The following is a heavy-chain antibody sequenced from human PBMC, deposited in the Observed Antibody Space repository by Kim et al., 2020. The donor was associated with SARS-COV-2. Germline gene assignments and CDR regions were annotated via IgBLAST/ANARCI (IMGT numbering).Heavy chain of an antibody. CDR3: ARTGYSSRSAAYYYYGMDV. D-gene: IGHD6-13*01. V-gene: IGHV1-69*13. J-gene: IGHJ6*02. CDR1: GGTFSSYA. CDR2: IIPIFGTA. Sequence: SVKVSCKASGGTFSSYAISWVRQAPGQGLEWMGGIIPIFGTANYAQKFQGRVTITADESTSTAYMELSSLRSEDTAVYYCARTGYSSRSAAYYYYGMDVWGQGTTVTVSS.